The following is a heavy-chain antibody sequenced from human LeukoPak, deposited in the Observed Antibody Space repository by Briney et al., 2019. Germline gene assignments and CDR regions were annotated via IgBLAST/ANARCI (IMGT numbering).Heavy chain of an antibody. CDR1: GGTFISYA. CDR2: INPSGGST. D-gene: IGHD3-10*01. Sequence: ASVKVSCKASGGTFISYAISWVRQAPGQGLEWMGIINPSGGSTSYAQKFQGRVTMTRDTSTSTVYMELSSLRSEDTAVYYCASASGDYYYGPGNPDYWGQGTLVTVSS. V-gene: IGHV1-46*01. CDR3: ASASGDYYYGPGNPDY. J-gene: IGHJ4*02.